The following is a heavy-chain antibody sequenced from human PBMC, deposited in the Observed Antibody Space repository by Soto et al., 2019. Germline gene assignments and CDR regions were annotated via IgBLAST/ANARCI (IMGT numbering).Heavy chain of an antibody. CDR3: ASLDSYDILTGYGYY. D-gene: IGHD3-9*01. V-gene: IGHV3-7*01. CDR1: GFTFSSYW. CDR2: IKQDGSEK. J-gene: IGHJ4*02. Sequence: PGGSLRLSCAASGFTFSSYWMSWVRQAPGKGLEWVANIKQDGSEKYYVDSVKGRFTISRDNAKNSLYLQMNSLRAEDTAVYYCASLDSYDILTGYGYYWGQGTLVTVSS.